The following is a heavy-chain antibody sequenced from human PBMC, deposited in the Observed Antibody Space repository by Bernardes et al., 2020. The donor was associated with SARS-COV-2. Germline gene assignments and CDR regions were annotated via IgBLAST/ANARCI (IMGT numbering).Heavy chain of an antibody. J-gene: IGHJ4*03. CDR3: AKSPCGYGDY. CDR1: GFTFSSSA. V-gene: IGHV3-23*01. CDR2: ISGSGGST. Sequence: GGSLRLSCAASGFTFSSSAMSWVRHAPGKGLEWVSAISGSGGSTYYADSVKGRFTISRDNSKNTLYLQMSSLRAEDTAVYYCAKSPCGYGDYRGQETLVTVSS.